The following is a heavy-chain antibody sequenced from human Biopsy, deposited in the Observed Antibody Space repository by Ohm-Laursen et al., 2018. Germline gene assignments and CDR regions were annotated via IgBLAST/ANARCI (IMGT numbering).Heavy chain of an antibody. CDR2: NIPILGTG. CDR3: ATKLTGYFHH. D-gene: IGHD3-9*01. V-gene: IGHV1-69*06. CDR1: GGTFSNYG. J-gene: IGHJ1*01. Sequence: SSVKVSCKVPGGTFSNYGVNWVRQAPGQGLEWLGGNIPILGTGNYAQKFRDRVTVAADTSTSTATMELRSLRSDDTAVYYCATKLTGYFHHWGQGTLVIVSS.